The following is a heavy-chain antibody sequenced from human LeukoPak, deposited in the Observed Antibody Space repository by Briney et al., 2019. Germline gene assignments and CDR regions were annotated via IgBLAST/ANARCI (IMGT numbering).Heavy chain of an antibody. CDR1: GFTFDDYA. D-gene: IGHD4-23*01. CDR3: ARDRDDYGGHYYGMDV. CDR2: ISWNSGSI. V-gene: IGHV3-9*01. Sequence: GGSLRLSCAASGFTFDDYAMHWVRQAPGKGLEWVSGISWNSGSIGYADSVKGRFTISRDNAKNSLYLQMNSLRAGDTALYYCARDRDDYGGHYYGMDVWGQGTTVTVSS. J-gene: IGHJ6*02.